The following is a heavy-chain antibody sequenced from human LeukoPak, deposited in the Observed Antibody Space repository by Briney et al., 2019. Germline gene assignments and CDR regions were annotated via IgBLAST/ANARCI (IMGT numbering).Heavy chain of an antibody. Sequence: PGGSLRLSCAASGFTFSSYSMNWVRQAPGKGLEWVSSISSSSSYIYYADSVKGRFTISRDNAKSSLYLQMNSLRAEDTAVYYCARDFRKNYDFWSGYPDAFDIWGQGTMVTVSS. CDR1: GFTFSSYS. CDR3: ARDFRKNYDFWSGYPDAFDI. CDR2: ISSSSSYI. D-gene: IGHD3-3*01. V-gene: IGHV3-21*01. J-gene: IGHJ3*02.